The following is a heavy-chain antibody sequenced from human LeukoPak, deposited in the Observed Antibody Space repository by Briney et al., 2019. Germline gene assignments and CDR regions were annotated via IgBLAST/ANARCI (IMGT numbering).Heavy chain of an antibody. Sequence: PGGSLRLSCAASGFTVSSNYMSWVRQAPGKGLEWVSVISTSGRTHYADSVKGRFTISRDNSRNTLYLQMNSLRAEDTAVYYCAKGQLWFGEFSYFDHWGQGTLVTVSS. J-gene: IGHJ4*02. CDR1: GFTVSSNY. D-gene: IGHD3-10*01. CDR3: AKGQLWFGEFSYFDH. V-gene: IGHV3-53*01. CDR2: ISTSGRT.